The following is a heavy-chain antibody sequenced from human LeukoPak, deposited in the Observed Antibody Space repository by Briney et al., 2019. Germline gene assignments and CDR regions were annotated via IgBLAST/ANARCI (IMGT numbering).Heavy chain of an antibody. CDR3: AKGSGINHYHWIDP. CDR2: ISGGGGST. J-gene: IGHJ5*02. D-gene: IGHD1-14*01. Sequence: GGSLRLSCAASGFTFSSYAMSWVRQAPGKGLEWVSAISGGGGSTYYADSVKGRFTISRDNSKNTLYLQMDSLRAEDTALYYCAKGSGINHYHWIDPWGQGTPVTVSS. V-gene: IGHV3-23*01. CDR1: GFTFSSYA.